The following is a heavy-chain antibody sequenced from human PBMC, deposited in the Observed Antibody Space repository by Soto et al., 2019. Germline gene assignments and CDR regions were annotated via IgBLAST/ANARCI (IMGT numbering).Heavy chain of an antibody. J-gene: IGHJ5*02. Sequence: QVQLQESGPGLVKPSQTLSLTCTVSGGSISSGGYYWSWIRQHPGKGLEWIGYIYYSGSTYYNPSPKSRVTISVDTSKNQFSLKLSSVTAADTAVYYCALRVRTMSSNWFDPCCQGTLVTVSS. D-gene: IGHD3-10*01. CDR1: GGSISSGGYY. CDR3: ALRVRTMSSNWFDP. CDR2: IYYSGST. V-gene: IGHV4-31*03.